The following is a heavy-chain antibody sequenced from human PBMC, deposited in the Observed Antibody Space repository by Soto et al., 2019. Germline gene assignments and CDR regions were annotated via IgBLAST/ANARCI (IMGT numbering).Heavy chain of an antibody. CDR3: AKGRGRAVAGPFDF. J-gene: IGHJ4*02. D-gene: IGHD6-19*01. CDR1: GFTFSSYA. V-gene: IGHV3-23*01. Sequence: GRSLRLSCAASGFTFSSYAMSWVRQAPGKGLEWVSAISGSGGSTYYADSVKGRFTISRDNSKNTLYLQMNSLRAEDTAVYYCAKGRGRAVAGPFDFCGQGILVTVSS. CDR2: ISGSGGST.